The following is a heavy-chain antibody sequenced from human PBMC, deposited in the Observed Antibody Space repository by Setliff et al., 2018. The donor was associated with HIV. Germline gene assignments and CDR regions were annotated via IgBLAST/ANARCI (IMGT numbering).Heavy chain of an antibody. CDR2: IYYSGST. D-gene: IGHD6-19*01. Sequence: PSETLSLTCTVSGGSISTSTYYWGWIRQPPGKGLEWIGNIYYSGSTNYNPSLKSRVTISVDTSKNQFSLKLSSVTAADTAVYYCASYSSGLSSWGQGTLVTVSS. CDR1: GGSISTSTYY. V-gene: IGHV4-39*07. J-gene: IGHJ5*02. CDR3: ASYSSGLSS.